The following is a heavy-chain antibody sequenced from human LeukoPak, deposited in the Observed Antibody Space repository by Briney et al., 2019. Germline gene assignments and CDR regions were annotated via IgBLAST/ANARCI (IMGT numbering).Heavy chain of an antibody. J-gene: IGHJ4*02. CDR3: ARRYYDILTGYRGFDY. Sequence: SGPTLMKPTQPFTLTCPFSGFPLSTSGVGGGWIRQPQGKALEWLALIYWNEDKRYSPSLKSRLTITKDTSKNQLVLTMTNMDPVDTATYYCARRYYDILTGYRGFDYWGQGTLVTVSS. CDR2: IYWNEDK. D-gene: IGHD3-9*01. CDR1: GFPLSTSGVG. V-gene: IGHV2-5*01.